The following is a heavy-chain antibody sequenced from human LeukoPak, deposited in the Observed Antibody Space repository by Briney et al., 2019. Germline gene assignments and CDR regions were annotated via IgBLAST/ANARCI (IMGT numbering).Heavy chain of an antibody. CDR2: VYYDGSDK. CDR3: ARDSGCSSSSCRGYYYYYYMDV. CDR1: GFTFSSYG. J-gene: IGHJ6*03. D-gene: IGHD2-2*01. V-gene: IGHV3-33*01. Sequence: PGRSLRLSCAASGFTFSSYGMHWVRQAPGKGLEWVAVVYYDGSDKNYAASVKGRFTISRDNSKDTLYLQMNSLRAEDTAVYYCARDSGCSSSSCRGYYYYYYMDVWGKGTTVTVS.